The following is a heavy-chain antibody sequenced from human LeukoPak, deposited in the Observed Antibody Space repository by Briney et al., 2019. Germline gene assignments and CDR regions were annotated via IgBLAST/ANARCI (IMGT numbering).Heavy chain of an antibody. CDR2: IYYSGST. J-gene: IGHJ4*02. CDR3: AREFATSGPGPD. Sequence: SETLSLTCTVSGGSISSSSYYWGWIRQPPGKGLEWIGYIYYSGSTYYNPPLKSRVTISVDTSKNQFSLKLSSVTAADTAVYYCAREFATSGPGPDWGQGTLVTVSS. D-gene: IGHD3-10*01. CDR1: GGSISSSSYY. V-gene: IGHV4-39*07.